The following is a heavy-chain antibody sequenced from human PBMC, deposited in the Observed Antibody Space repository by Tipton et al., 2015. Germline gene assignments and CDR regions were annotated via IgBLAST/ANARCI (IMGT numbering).Heavy chain of an antibody. CDR3: ARITMSFAFDI. Sequence: TLSLTCTVSGGSISSRGYYWSWIRQHPGKGLEWIGYIYYSGSTYYNPSLKSRLTISLDTSKNQFSLKLSSVTAADTAMYYCARITMSFAFDIWGQGTMVTVSS. CDR1: GGSISSRGYY. J-gene: IGHJ3*02. V-gene: IGHV4-31*03. CDR2: IYYSGST.